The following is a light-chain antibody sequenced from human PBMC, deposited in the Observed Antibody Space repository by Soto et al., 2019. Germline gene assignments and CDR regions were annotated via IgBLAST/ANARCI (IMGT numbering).Light chain of an antibody. CDR2: DAS. CDR1: QSVSSY. CDR3: QQRSSWPLIT. Sequence: EMVLTQSPATLSLSPGDRATLSCRASQSVSSYLAWYQQKPGQAPRLLIYDASNRATGIPARFSGSGSGTDFTLIISSLEPEDFAVYYCQQRSSWPLITFGQGTRLEIK. J-gene: IGKJ5*01. V-gene: IGKV3-11*01.